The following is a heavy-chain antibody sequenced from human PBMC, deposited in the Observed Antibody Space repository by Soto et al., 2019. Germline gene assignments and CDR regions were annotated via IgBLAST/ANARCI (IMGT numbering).Heavy chain of an antibody. CDR1: GDSVSSNTAS. J-gene: IGHJ5*02. V-gene: IGHV6-1*01. CDR2: TYFRSKWYN. Sequence: PSQTLSLTCAISGDSVSSNTASWNWIRQSPSRGLEWLGRTYFRSKWYNDYAVSVKIRIIINPDTSNNQFSLQLNSGTPEDTAVYFCAKGDNLGPKTGYAFDPWGQGIMVTVSS. CDR3: AKGDNLGPKTGYAFDP. D-gene: IGHD5-12*01.